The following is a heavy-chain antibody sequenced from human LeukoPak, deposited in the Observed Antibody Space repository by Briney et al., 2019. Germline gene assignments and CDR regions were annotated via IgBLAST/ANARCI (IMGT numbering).Heavy chain of an antibody. V-gene: IGHV1-69*13. Sequence: SVKVSCKASGGTFSSYAISWVRQAPGQGLEWMGGIIPIFGTANYAQKFQGRVTITADESTSTAYMELSSLRSEDTAVYYCARVLCSNYDRGPNWFDPWGQGTLVTVSS. J-gene: IGHJ5*02. CDR3: ARVLCSNYDRGPNWFDP. D-gene: IGHD4-11*01. CDR1: GGTFSSYA. CDR2: IIPIFGTA.